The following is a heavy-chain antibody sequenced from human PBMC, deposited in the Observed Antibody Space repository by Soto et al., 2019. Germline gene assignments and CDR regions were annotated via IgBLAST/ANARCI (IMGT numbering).Heavy chain of an antibody. CDR2: IRSSGSTI. CDR3: AGDRFDYGDYFDY. Sequence: WGSLRLSCSASGFTFSDYYMSWGRQAPGKGLEWVSYIRSSGSTIYYADSVKGRFTISRDSAKNSLYLQMNSLRAEDTAVYYCAGDRFDYGDYFDYWGQGTLVTVSS. J-gene: IGHJ4*02. V-gene: IGHV3-11*01. D-gene: IGHD4-17*01. CDR1: GFTFSDYY.